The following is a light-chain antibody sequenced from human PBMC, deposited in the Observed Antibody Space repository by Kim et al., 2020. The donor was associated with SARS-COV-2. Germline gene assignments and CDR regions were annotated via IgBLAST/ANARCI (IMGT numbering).Light chain of an antibody. CDR2: DVS. J-gene: IGLJ3*02. CDR3: TSYTGSGTWV. Sequence: QSFTISCTGTNSDIGAYNYVSWFQQHPGKVPKVIISDVSERPSGVSNRFSGSKSGNTASLTISGLQPEDEADYYCTSYTGSGTWVFGGGTQLTVL. CDR1: NSDIGAYNY. V-gene: IGLV2-14*04.